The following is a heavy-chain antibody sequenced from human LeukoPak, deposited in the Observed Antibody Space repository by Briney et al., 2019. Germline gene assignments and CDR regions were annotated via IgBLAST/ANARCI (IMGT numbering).Heavy chain of an antibody. Sequence: GESLKISCKTSGYSFTTYWIGWARQMPGTGLEWVGAIYPDDSDTRYSPSFQGQVVISADRSIRTAYLQWNTLKTSGTAMYYCARQRGASGTINHFDPWGQGTLVTVSS. CDR2: IYPDDSDT. D-gene: IGHD3-10*01. CDR3: ARQRGASGTINHFDP. V-gene: IGHV5-51*01. CDR1: GYSFTTYW. J-gene: IGHJ5*02.